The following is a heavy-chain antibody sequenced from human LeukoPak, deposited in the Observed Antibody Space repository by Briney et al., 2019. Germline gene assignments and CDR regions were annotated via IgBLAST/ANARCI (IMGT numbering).Heavy chain of an antibody. CDR2: ISAYNGNT. CDR3: ARLRERYSSGSLDY. CDR1: GYTFTSYG. D-gene: IGHD6-19*01. Sequence: ASVKVSCKASGYTFTSYGISWVRQAPGQGLEWMGWISAYNGNTTYAQKLQGRVTMTTDTSTSTAYMELRSLRSDDTAVYYCARLRERYSSGSLDYWGQGTLVTVSS. V-gene: IGHV1-18*01. J-gene: IGHJ4*02.